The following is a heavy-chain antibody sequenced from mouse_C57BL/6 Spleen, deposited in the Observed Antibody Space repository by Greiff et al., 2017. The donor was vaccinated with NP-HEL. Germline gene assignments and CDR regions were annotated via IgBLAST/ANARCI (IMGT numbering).Heavy chain of an antibody. Sequence: EVMLVESGGGLVQPKGSLKLSCAASGFSFNTYALNWVRQAPGQGLEWVARIRSKSNNYATYYADSVKDRFTISRDDSESMLYLQMNNLKTEDTAMYYCVRDSSGYRFAYWGQGTLVTVSA. D-gene: IGHD3-2*02. CDR2: IRSKSNNYAT. CDR3: VRDSSGYRFAY. J-gene: IGHJ3*01. CDR1: GFSFNTYA. V-gene: IGHV10-1*01.